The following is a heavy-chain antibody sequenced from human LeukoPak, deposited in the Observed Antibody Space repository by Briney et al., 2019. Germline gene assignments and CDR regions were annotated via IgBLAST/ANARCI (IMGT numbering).Heavy chain of an antibody. J-gene: IGHJ5*02. CDR1: GYTFTTYG. CDR2: ISAYNGNT. V-gene: IGHV1-18*01. Sequence: ASVTVSCKASGYTFTTYGISWVRQAPGQGLEWMGWISAYNGNTNYAQNLQGRVSMTTDTSTTTAYMDLRSLTSDDTAVYYCARGPYCSGGSCYIFDWFDPWGQGTLVTVSS. D-gene: IGHD2-15*01. CDR3: ARGPYCSGGSCYIFDWFDP.